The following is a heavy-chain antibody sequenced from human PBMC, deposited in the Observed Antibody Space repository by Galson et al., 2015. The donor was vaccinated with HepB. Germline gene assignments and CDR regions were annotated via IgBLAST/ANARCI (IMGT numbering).Heavy chain of an antibody. CDR3: AKEVNYGGNLPTDY. Sequence: SLRLSCAASGFTFSSYAMHWVRPAPGKGLEWVAVISYDGNQKYYADSVKGRFTISRDNSKNTVYLQMNSLRAEDTAVYYCAKEVNYGGNLPTDYWGQGILVTVSS. V-gene: IGHV3-30-3*01. J-gene: IGHJ4*02. CDR2: ISYDGNQK. CDR1: GFTFSSYA. D-gene: IGHD4-23*01.